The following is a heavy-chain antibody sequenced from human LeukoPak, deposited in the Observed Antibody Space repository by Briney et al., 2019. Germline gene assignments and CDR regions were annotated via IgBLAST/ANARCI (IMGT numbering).Heavy chain of an antibody. J-gene: IGHJ6*03. D-gene: IGHD3-10*01. Sequence: AGTLYSPVQALGAPFIGTSWTWFAKPPGKGLNSTGAINHIGTTHKNPALENRVTLGGGPSNNQLSLKLSSVTAADTVVYYCANQTRGHYCGSGSKDYMDVWGKGTTVTVSS. CDR3: ANQTRGHYCGSGSKDYMDV. CDR2: INHIGTT. CDR1: GAPFIGTS. V-gene: IGHV4-34*01.